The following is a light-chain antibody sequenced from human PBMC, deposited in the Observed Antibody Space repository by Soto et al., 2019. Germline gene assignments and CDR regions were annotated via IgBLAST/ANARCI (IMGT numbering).Light chain of an antibody. J-gene: IGLJ1*01. Sequence: QSVLTQPASVSGSPGQSITISCIGSSSDVGGYNYVSWFQQHPGKAPKLMIYDVSTRPSGVSNRFSGSKSGNTGSLTISGLQAEDEADYYCSSYTNTPLYVFGSGTKVTVL. CDR1: SSDVGGYNY. CDR3: SSYTNTPLYV. V-gene: IGLV2-14*03. CDR2: DVS.